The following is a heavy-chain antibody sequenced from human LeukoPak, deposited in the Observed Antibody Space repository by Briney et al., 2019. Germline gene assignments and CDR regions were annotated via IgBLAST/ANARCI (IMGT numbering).Heavy chain of an antibody. V-gene: IGHV4-59*05. CDR1: GGSISSYY. CDR2: IYYSGST. CDR3: ASHNYDFWSAYSPFDY. Sequence: KTSETLSLTCTVSGGSISSYYWSWIRQPAGKGLEWIVTIYYSGSTYYNPSLKSRVTISVDTSKNQFSLRLSSVTAADTAVYYCASHNYDFWSAYSPFDYWGQGTLVTVSS. J-gene: IGHJ4*02. D-gene: IGHD3-3*01.